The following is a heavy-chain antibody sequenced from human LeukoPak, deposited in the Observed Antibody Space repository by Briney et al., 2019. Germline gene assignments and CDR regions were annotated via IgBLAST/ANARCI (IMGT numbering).Heavy chain of an antibody. CDR2: INPNSGGT. CDR1: GYTFTGYY. Sequence: ASVKVSCKASGYTFTGYYMHWVRQAPGQGLEWMGWINPNSGGTNYAQKFQGRVTMTRDTSISTAYMELSSLRSEDTAVYYCARGALYGPIVGATTATKLDYWGQGTLVTVSS. D-gene: IGHD1-26*01. CDR3: ARGALYGPIVGATTATKLDY. V-gene: IGHV1-2*02. J-gene: IGHJ4*02.